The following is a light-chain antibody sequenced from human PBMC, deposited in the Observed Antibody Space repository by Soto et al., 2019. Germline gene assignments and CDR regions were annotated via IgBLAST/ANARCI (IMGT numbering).Light chain of an antibody. Sequence: DIQMTQSPSTLSASVGDRVTITCRASQYIGRWLAWYQQKPEKAPKIMIHDASSLQGGVPSRFSGSGYRTEFPLTISSLQPAAFANSYCHQYNVYSRTFGQGTKVEIK. CDR3: HQYNVYSRT. V-gene: IGKV1-5*01. CDR1: QYIGRW. J-gene: IGKJ1*01. CDR2: DAS.